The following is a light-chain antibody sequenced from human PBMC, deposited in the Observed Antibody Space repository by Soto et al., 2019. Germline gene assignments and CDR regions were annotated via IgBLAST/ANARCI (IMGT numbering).Light chain of an antibody. CDR3: QQYNNWPPT. CDR2: GAS. V-gene: IGKV3-15*01. Sequence: VVMTQSPATLSVSPGERASLSCRASQSVDSNLAWYQQKPGQAPRLLISGASTRATGIPANFTGSGSGTEVTLSIISLQSEDFEVYYCQQYNNWPPTFGLGTKVEVK. J-gene: IGKJ1*01. CDR1: QSVDSN.